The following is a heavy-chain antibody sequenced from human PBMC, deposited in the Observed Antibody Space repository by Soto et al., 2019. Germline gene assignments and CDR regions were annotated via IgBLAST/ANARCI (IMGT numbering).Heavy chain of an antibody. Sequence: GGSLRLSCAASGFTFSSYAMSWVRQAPGKGLEWVSAISGSGGSTYYADSVKGRFTISRDNFKNTLYLQMNSQRAEDTAVDYCVKDQAPVRDYSWGSYRFSAEYFQHWGQGTLVTVSS. D-gene: IGHD3-16*02. CDR2: ISGSGGST. V-gene: IGHV3-23*01. CDR3: VKDQAPVRDYSWGSYRFSAEYFQH. J-gene: IGHJ1*01. CDR1: GFTFSSYA.